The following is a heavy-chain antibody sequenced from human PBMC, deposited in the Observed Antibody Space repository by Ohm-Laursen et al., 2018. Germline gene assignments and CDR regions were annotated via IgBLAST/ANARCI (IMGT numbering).Heavy chain of an antibody. D-gene: IGHD3-22*01. V-gene: IGHV1-69*13. J-gene: IGHJ4*02. CDR2: IIPIFGTA. CDR3: ARGPYDTYRD. Sequence: EASVKVSCKASGGTFSSYAISWARQAPGQGLEWMGGIIPIFGTANYAQKFQGRVTITADESTSTAYMELSSLRSEDTAVYYCARGPYDTYRDWGQGTLVTVSS. CDR1: GGTFSSYA.